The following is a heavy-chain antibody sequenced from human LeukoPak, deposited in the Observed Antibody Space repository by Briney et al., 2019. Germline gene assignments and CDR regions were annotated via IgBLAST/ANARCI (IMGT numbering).Heavy chain of an antibody. CDR1: GGSISGYH. Sequence: SETLSLTCNVSGGSISGYHWSWIRQPPGKGLEWLGYIYYSGSSNYNHSLKSRVTMSADTSKNQFPLKLSSVTAADTAVYYCARVTYSSSSMSVDGFDIWGQGTMVTVSS. CDR2: IYYSGSS. D-gene: IGHD6-6*01. V-gene: IGHV4-59*01. CDR3: ARVTYSSSSMSVDGFDI. J-gene: IGHJ3*02.